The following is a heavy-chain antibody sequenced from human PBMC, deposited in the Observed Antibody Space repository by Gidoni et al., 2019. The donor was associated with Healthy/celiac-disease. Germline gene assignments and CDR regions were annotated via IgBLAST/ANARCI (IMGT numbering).Heavy chain of an antibody. J-gene: IGHJ4*02. CDR1: GFTFSSYW. CDR2: IKQDGSEK. CDR3: ARDIGARSWYGANFDY. V-gene: IGHV3-7*03. Sequence: GGLVQPGGSLRLSCAASGFTFSSYWMSWVRQAPGKGLEWVANIKQDGSEKYYVDSVKGRFTISRDNAKNSLYLQMNSLRAEDTAVYYCARDIGARSWYGANFDYWGQGTLVTVSS. D-gene: IGHD6-13*01.